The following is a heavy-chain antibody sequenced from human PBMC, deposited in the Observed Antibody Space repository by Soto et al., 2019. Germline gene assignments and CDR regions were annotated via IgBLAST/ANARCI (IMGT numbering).Heavy chain of an antibody. V-gene: IGHV1-18*01. CDR2: ISAYNGNT. CDR1: GYTFTSYG. J-gene: IGHJ4*02. Sequence: QVQLVQSGAEVKKPGASVKVSCKASGYTFTSYGISWVRQAPGQGLEWMGWISAYNGNTNYAQKLQGRVTMTTDTSTSTANTELRLRRFDDTAVDYYARDRAGGPVDYWGQGTLVTVSS. CDR3: ARDRAGGPVDY.